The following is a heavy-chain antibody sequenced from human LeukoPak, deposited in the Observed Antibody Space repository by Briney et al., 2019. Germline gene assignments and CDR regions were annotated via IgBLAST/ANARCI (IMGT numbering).Heavy chain of an antibody. D-gene: IGHD3-22*01. CDR1: GGSFSDNF. J-gene: IGHJ4*02. CDR3: ARDSSGYDGGEPYYFDS. Sequence: PSETLSLTCDVNGGSFSDNFWSWIRQPPERGLEWIGEINHSGSTNYSPSLKSRVTLSVDKSNNQFSLKMRSVTAADTAVFYCARDSSGYDGGEPYYFDSWGQGILVTVSS. CDR2: INHSGST. V-gene: IGHV4-34*01.